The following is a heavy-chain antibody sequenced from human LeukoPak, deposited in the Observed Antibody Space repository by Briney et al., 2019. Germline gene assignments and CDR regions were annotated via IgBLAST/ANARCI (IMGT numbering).Heavy chain of an antibody. J-gene: IGHJ3*02. V-gene: IGHV3-21*01. CDR1: GFTFSSYS. D-gene: IGHD7-27*01. CDR2: ISSSSSYI. CDR3: ASLGSDAFDI. Sequence: PGGSLRLSCAASGFTFSSYSMNWVRQAPGKGLEWVSSISSSSSYIYYADSVEGRFTISRDNAKNSLYLQMNSLRAEDTAVYYCASLGSDAFDIWGQGTMVTVSS.